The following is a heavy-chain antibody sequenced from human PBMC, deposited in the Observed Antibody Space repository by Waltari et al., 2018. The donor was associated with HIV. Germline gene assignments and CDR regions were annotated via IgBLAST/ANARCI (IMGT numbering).Heavy chain of an antibody. CDR2: IYYTGRT. CDR3: ARGLFGVGSNWFDP. V-gene: IGHV4-59*01. Sequence: QVQLQESGPGLVKPSETLSLTCSVSGDSFISYHWTWIRQPPGKGLEWIGYIYYTGRTNCNPSLKSRVTISVDTSKNPFALWLRSVTAADTAVYYCARGLFGVGSNWFDPWGQGILVTVSS. D-gene: IGHD3-3*01. J-gene: IGHJ5*02. CDR1: GDSFISYH.